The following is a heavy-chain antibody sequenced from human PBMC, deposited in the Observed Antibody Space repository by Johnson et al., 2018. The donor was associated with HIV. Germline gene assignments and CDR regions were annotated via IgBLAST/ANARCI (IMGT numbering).Heavy chain of an antibody. J-gene: IGHJ3*01. CDR3: ARDPITPYERGPDAFDV. V-gene: IGHV3-53*01. CDR2: IYSGGRT. Sequence: VQLVESGGGLMQPGGSLRLSCVASGFTVSNNFMSWVRQAPGKGLEWVSVIYSGGRTYYTDPVKGRFTISRDTAKNTLYLQMNSLRVEDTAVYYCARDPITPYERGPDAFDVWGQGTVVTVSS. D-gene: IGHD2-21*01. CDR1: GFTVSNNF.